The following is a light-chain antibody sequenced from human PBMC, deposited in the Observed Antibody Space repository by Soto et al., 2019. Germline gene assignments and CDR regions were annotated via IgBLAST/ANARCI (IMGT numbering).Light chain of an antibody. CDR1: QSVNYN. CDR3: QQYNNWPPLT. Sequence: EIVMTQSPATLSVSPGERATLSCRASQSVNYNLAWYQQKPAQAPRLLIYSASTRATGTPARFSGSGSGTEFTLTISRLQSEDFAVYYCQQYNNWPPLTFGGGTKVDIK. CDR2: SAS. V-gene: IGKV3D-15*01. J-gene: IGKJ4*01.